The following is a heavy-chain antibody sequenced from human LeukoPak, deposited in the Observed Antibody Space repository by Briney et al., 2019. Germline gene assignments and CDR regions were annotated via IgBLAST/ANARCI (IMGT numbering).Heavy chain of an antibody. J-gene: IGHJ1*01. V-gene: IGHV4-30-4*08. CDR3: ARAGYSGYDSAEYFQH. D-gene: IGHD5-12*01. CDR1: Y. CDR2: IYYSGST. Sequence: YWIGWVRQMPGKGLEWIGYIYYSGSTYYNPSLKSRVTISVDTSKNQFSLKLSSVTAADTAVYYCARAGYSGYDSAEYFQHWGQGTLVTVSS.